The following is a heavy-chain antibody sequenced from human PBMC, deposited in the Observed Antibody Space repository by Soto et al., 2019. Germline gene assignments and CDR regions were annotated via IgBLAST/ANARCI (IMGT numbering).Heavy chain of an antibody. J-gene: IGHJ5*02. Sequence: SETLSLTCAVYGGSFSGYYWSWIRQPPGKGLEWIGYVYYSGNTYYNPSLKSRVTISVDTSKNQFSLKLTSVTAADTAVYYCARDCSGWYNWFDPWGQGTLVTVSS. D-gene: IGHD6-19*01. CDR2: VYYSGNT. CDR1: GGSFSGYY. CDR3: ARDCSGWYNWFDP. V-gene: IGHV4-34*09.